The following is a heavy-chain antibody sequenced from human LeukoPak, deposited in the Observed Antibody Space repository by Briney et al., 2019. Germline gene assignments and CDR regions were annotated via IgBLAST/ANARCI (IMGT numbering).Heavy chain of an antibody. V-gene: IGHV4-4*02. Sequence: SETLSLTCAVSGGSISRTNWWSWVRQPPGKGLEWIGEIDHSGSTNYNPSLKSRLTISVDKSKNQFSLKLSSVTAADTAVYYCARVGSGYSYAYFGGFFDYWGQGTLVTVSS. CDR3: ARVGSGYSYAYFGGFFDY. CDR1: GGSISRTNW. J-gene: IGHJ4*02. D-gene: IGHD5-18*01. CDR2: IDHSGST.